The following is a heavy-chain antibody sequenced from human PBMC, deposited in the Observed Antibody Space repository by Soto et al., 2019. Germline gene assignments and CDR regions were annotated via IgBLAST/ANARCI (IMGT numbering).Heavy chain of an antibody. J-gene: IGHJ5*02. V-gene: IGHV4-31*03. CDR1: GGSISSGGYY. D-gene: IGHD6-13*01. CDR2: IYYSGST. CDR3: ARVFSDSSSFFDP. Sequence: SETLSLTCTVSGGSISSGGYYWSWIRQHPGKGLEWIGYIYYSGSTYYNPSLKSRVTISVDTSKNQFSLKLSSVTAADTAVYYCARVFSDSSSFFDPWGQGALVTVS.